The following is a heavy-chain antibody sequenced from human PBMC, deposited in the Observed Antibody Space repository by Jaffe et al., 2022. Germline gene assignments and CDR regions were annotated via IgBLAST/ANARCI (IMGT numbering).Heavy chain of an antibody. J-gene: IGHJ6*03. CDR1: GGSFSGYY. CDR2: INHSGST. Sequence: QVQLQQWGAGLLKPSETLSLTCAVYGGSFSGYYWSWIRQPPGKGLEWIGEINHSGSTNYNPSLKSRVTISVDTSKNQFSLKLSSVTAADTAVYYCARGLARYCSSTSCSARRYYYYYYMDVWGKGTTVTVSS. V-gene: IGHV4-34*01. D-gene: IGHD2-2*01. CDR3: ARGLARYCSSTSCSARRYYYYYYMDV.